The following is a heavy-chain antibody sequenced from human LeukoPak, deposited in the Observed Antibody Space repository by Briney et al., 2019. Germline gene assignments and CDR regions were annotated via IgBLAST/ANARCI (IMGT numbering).Heavy chain of an antibody. CDR3: ARNVGY. D-gene: IGHD1-26*01. Sequence: GGSLRLSCAVSGLTVSNNYMSWVRQAPGKGLEWVSVIYSGGSTYYADSVKGRFTISRDNSKNTVYLQMNSLRDEDTAVYYCARNVGYWGQGTLVTVSS. J-gene: IGHJ4*02. CDR1: GLTVSNNY. V-gene: IGHV3-53*01. CDR2: IYSGGST.